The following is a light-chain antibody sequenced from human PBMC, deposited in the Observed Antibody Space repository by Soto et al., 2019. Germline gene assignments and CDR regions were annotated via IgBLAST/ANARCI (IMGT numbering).Light chain of an antibody. CDR2: AAS. Sequence: AIQLTQSPSSLSASVGDRVTITCRASQDIRKDLHWYLQKPGKAPKLLIYAASSLQSGVPSRFSGSGSATDFTLTISSLQPEDFATYFCLQDYNYPWTFGQGTKVDIK. V-gene: IGKV1-6*01. CDR1: QDIRKD. J-gene: IGKJ1*01. CDR3: LQDYNYPWT.